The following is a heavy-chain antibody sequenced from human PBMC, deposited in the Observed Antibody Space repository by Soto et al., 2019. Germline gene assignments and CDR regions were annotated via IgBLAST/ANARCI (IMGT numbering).Heavy chain of an antibody. D-gene: IGHD1-1*01. V-gene: IGHV4-34*01. J-gene: IGHJ3*01. CDR2: INHSGST. CDR3: ARGPVGYSP. CDR1: GGSFSGYY. Sequence: LSLTCAVYGGSFSGYYWSWIRQPPGKGLEWIGEINHSGSTNYNPSLKSRVTISVDTSKNQFSLKLSSVTAADTAVYYCARGPVGYSPWGQGTMVTVSS.